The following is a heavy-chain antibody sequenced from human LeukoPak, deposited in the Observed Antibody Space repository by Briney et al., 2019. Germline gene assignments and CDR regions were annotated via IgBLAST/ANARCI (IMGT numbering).Heavy chain of an antibody. CDR1: GGSSSSYY. J-gene: IGHJ4*02. CDR3: ARLSYYDSSGLPDY. V-gene: IGHV4-59*08. D-gene: IGHD3-22*01. CDR2: IYYSGST. Sequence: SETLSLTCTVSGGSSSSYYWSWIRQPPGKGLEWIGYIYYSGSTNYNPSLKSRVTISVDTSKNQFSLKLSSVTAADTAVYYCARLSYYDSSGLPDYWGQGTLVTVSS.